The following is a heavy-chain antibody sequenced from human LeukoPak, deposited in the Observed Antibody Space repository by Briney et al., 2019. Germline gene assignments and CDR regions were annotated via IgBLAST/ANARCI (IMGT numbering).Heavy chain of an antibody. D-gene: IGHD5-12*01. CDR3: ARSRGYPLRFDY. V-gene: IGHV3-74*01. CDR2: INPGGSSI. Sequence: PGGSLRLSCAASGFTFSSYWMHWVRQVPGKGLVWVARINPGGSSITYADSVKGRFTISRDNAKNSLYLQMNSLRAEDTAVYYCARSRGYPLRFDYWGQGTLVTVSS. CDR1: GFTFSSYW. J-gene: IGHJ4*02.